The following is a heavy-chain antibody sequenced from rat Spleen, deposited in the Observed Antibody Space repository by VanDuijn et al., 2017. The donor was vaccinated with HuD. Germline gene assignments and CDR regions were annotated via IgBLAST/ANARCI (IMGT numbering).Heavy chain of an antibody. V-gene: IGHV5-20*01. CDR3: TTYGGLRNWFAY. CDR2: VSYDGSRT. Sequence: EVQLVESGGGLVQPGRSLKLSCAASGFIFSDYYMAWVRQAPTKGLEWLATVSYDGSRTYYRDSVKGRFTVSRDDAKSTLYLQMDSLRSEDTATYYCTTYGGLRNWFAYWGQGTLVTVSS. D-gene: IGHD4-1*01. CDR1: GFIFSDYY. J-gene: IGHJ3*01.